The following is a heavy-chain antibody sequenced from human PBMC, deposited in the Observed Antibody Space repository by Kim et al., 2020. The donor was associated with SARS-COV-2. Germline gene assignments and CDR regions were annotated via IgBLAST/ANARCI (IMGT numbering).Heavy chain of an antibody. CDR3: ARERRITIFGVVAYYFDY. J-gene: IGHJ4*02. V-gene: IGHV3-74*01. D-gene: IGHD3-3*01. Sequence: GRFTISRDNAKNTLYLQMNSLRAEDTAVYYCARERRITIFGVVAYYFDYWGQGTLVTVSS.